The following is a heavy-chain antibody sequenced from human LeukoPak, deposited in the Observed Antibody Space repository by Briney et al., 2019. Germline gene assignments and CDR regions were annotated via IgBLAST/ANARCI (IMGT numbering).Heavy chain of an antibody. CDR2: ISDTGGDT. J-gene: IGHJ4*02. Sequence: PGGSLRLSCAASGFTFSSHAMSWVRQAPGKGLERVSGISDTGGDTFNANSVKGRFAISRDNVKNTLYLQMNTLRAEDTAVYYCTKRGAYGSGRSYFFEFWGQGTLVTVSS. CDR1: GFTFSSHA. V-gene: IGHV3-23*01. CDR3: TKRGAYGSGRSYFFEF. D-gene: IGHD2-15*01.